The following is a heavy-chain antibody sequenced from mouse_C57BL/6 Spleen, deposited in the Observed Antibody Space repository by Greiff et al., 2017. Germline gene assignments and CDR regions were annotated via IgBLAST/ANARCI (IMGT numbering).Heavy chain of an antibody. D-gene: IGHD4-1*01. CDR1: GYTFTDYN. Sequence: VQLQQSGPELVKPGASVKMSCKASGYTFTDYNMHWVKQSHGKSLEWIGYINPNNGGTSYNQKFKGKATLTVNKSSSTAYMELRSLTSEDSAVYYCARSPGGLGRGPWFAYWGQGTLVTVSA. V-gene: IGHV1-22*01. CDR2: INPNNGGT. CDR3: ARSPGGLGRGPWFAY. J-gene: IGHJ3*01.